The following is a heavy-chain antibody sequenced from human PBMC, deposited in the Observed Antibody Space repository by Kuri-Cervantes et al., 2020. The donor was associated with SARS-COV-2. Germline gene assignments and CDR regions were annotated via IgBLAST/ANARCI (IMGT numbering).Heavy chain of an antibody. CDR1: GYSISSGYY. V-gene: IGHV4-38-2*02. D-gene: IGHD6-13*01. CDR3: ARQHLGYYMDV. CDR2: IYYSGST. Sequence: SETLSLTCTVSGYSISSGYYWGRIRQPPGKGLEWIGSIYYSGSTHYNPSLKSRVSISVDTSRNQFSLKVSSVTAADTAVYSCARQHLGYYMDVWGKGTTVTVSS. J-gene: IGHJ6*03.